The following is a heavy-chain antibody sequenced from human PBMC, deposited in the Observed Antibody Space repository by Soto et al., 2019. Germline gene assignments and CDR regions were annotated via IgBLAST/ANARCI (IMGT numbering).Heavy chain of an antibody. V-gene: IGHV1-18*01. J-gene: IGHJ6*02. Sequence: ASVKVSCKASGYTFTSYGISWVRQAPGQGLEWMGWISAYNGNTYYAQKLQGRVTMTTGTSTSTAYMELRSLRSDDTAVYYCARGYCSGGSCYAMDVWGLGTTVTVSS. CDR2: ISAYNGNT. CDR3: ARGYCSGGSCYAMDV. CDR1: GYTFTSYG. D-gene: IGHD2-15*01.